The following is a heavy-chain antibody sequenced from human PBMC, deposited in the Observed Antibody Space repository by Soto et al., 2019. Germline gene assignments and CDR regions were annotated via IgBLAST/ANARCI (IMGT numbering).Heavy chain of an antibody. CDR2: IHHSGRT. Sequence: ETLSLTCAVSGDSISSDKWWSWVRQPPGKGLEWIGEIHHSGRTNYNPSLKSRITINPDTSNNQFSLQLNSVTPDDTAVYYCARLVGNSWLDSWGQGTLVTVSS. D-gene: IGHD2-2*01. V-gene: IGHV4-4*02. CDR1: GDSISSDKW. J-gene: IGHJ5*01. CDR3: ARLVGNSWLDS.